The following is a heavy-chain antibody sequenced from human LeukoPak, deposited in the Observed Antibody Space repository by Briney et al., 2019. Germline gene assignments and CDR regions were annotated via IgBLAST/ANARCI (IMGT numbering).Heavy chain of an antibody. V-gene: IGHV4-59*12. J-gene: IGHJ4*02. CDR1: GGSISSYY. Sequence: SETLSLTCTVSGGSISSYYWSWIRQPPGKGLEWIGYIYYSGSTNYNPSLKSRVTISVDTSKNQFSLKLSSVTAADTAVYYCARGDIAATGTPFDNWGQGTLVTVSS. D-gene: IGHD6-13*01. CDR2: IYYSGST. CDR3: ARGDIAATGTPFDN.